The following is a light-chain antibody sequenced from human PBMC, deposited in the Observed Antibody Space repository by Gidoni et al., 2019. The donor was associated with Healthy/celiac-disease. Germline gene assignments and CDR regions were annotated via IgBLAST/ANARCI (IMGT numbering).Light chain of an antibody. CDR1: QTVSSS. J-gene: IGKJ4*01. CDR3: QQRSNWPLSLT. Sequence: EIVLTHSPATLSWSPGERATLSSRASQTVSSSLAWSQQKPGQDPRLLIYDASNRATGIPARFSGSGSGTDFTLTISSLEPEDFAVYYCQQRSNWPLSLTFGGGTKVESK. CDR2: DAS. V-gene: IGKV3-11*01.